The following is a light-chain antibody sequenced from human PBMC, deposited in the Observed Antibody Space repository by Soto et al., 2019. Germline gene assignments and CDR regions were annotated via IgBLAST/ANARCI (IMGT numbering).Light chain of an antibody. Sequence: QSVLTQPPSASGTPGQRVTISCSGSSSNIGSNYVYWYQQLPGTAPKLLIYRNNQWPSGVPDRFSGSKSGPSASLAVSGLRSEDEADYHCAAWDDSLSGPVFGGGTKLTVL. CDR1: SSNIGSNY. V-gene: IGLV1-47*01. CDR2: RNN. CDR3: AAWDDSLSGPV. J-gene: IGLJ3*02.